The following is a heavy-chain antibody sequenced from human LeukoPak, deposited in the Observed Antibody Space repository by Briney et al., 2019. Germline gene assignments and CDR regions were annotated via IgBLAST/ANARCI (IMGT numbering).Heavy chain of an antibody. Sequence: PGGSLRLSCAASGFTFSRYSMNWVRQAPGKGLEWVSYISSSSRTMYYADSVKGRFTISRDNAKNSLYLQMNSLRAEDTAVYYCARRPNVGTSGLGYFDYWGQGTLVTVSS. CDR2: ISSSSRTM. J-gene: IGHJ4*02. CDR3: ARRPNVGTSGLGYFDY. V-gene: IGHV3-48*04. D-gene: IGHD3-16*01. CDR1: GFTFSRYS.